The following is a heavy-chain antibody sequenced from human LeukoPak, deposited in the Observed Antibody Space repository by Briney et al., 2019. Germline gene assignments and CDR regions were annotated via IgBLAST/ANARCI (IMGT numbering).Heavy chain of an antibody. CDR3: ARDRGFEQSDAFDI. CDR2: IYYSGST. D-gene: IGHD6-19*01. J-gene: IGHJ3*02. V-gene: IGHV4-59*01. Sequence: PSESLSLTCTVSGGSLSSYYWSWIRQPPGKGLGWIGYIYYSGSTNYNPSLKSRVTISVATPKNQFSLKLSSVPAADTAVDYFARDRGFEQSDAFDIWGQGTMVTVSS. CDR1: GGSLSSYY.